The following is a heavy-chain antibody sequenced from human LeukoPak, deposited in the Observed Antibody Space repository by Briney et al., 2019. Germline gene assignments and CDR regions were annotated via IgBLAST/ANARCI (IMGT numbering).Heavy chain of an antibody. CDR3: AKDRVDIVVVPASVDV. Sequence: GSLRLSCAASGFTFSSYSMSWVRQAPGKGLEWVSAISGSGGSTYYADSVKGRFTISRDNSKNTLYLQMNSLRAEDTAVYYCAKDRVDIVVVPASVDVWGQGTTVTVSS. J-gene: IGHJ6*02. CDR1: GFTFSSYS. V-gene: IGHV3-23*01. D-gene: IGHD2-2*01. CDR2: ISGSGGST.